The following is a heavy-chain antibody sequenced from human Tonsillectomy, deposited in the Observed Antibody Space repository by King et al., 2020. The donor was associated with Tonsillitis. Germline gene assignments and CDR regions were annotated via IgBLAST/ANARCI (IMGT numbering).Heavy chain of an antibody. CDR3: AREDYGDFPY. J-gene: IGHJ4*02. D-gene: IGHD4-17*01. CDR2: IFASGSA. CDR1: GASINSDTYY. V-gene: IGHV4-61*02. Sequence: QLQESGPGLVKPSQTLSLTCTVSGASINSDTYYWTWIRQPAGKGLEWIGRIFASGSASSNPSLKSRVTLSVDTSKNQFSLKLTSVTAADTAVYYCAREDYGDFPYWGQGTLVAVSS.